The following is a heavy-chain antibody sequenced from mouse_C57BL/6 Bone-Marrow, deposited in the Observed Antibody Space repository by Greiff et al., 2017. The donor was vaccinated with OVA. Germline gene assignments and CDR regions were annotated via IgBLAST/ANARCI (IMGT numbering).Heavy chain of an antibody. CDR3: SRNGSYAMDY. J-gene: IGHJ4*01. CDR1: GYTFTSYW. CDR2: IDPSDSYT. V-gene: IGHV1-59*01. Sequence: VQLQQSGAELVRPGTSVKLSCKASGYTFTSYWMHWVKQRPGQGLEWIGVIDPSDSYTNYNQKFKGKATLTVDTSSSTAYMQLSSLTSDDSAVYYCSRNGSYAMDYWGQGTSVTVSS.